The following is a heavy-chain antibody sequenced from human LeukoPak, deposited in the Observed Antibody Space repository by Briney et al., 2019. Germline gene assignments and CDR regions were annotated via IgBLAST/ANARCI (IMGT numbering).Heavy chain of an antibody. D-gene: IGHD3-10*01. V-gene: IGHV3-11*04. CDR2: ISSSGDTI. J-gene: IGHJ3*02. CDR3: AKEESIWFGELLRPDAFDI. Sequence: GGSLRLSCAASGFTFSDYYMSWIRQAPGKGLEGVSYISSSGDTIYYADSVEGRFTIFRDNSKNTLYLQMNSLRAEDTAVYYCAKEESIWFGELLRPDAFDIWGQGTMVTVSS. CDR1: GFTFSDYY.